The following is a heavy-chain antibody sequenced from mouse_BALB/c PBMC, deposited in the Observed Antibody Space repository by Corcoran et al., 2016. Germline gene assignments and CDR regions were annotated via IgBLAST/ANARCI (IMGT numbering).Heavy chain of an antibody. D-gene: IGHD2-3*01. CDR1: GFTITDTY. CDR2: IDPANGNT. CDR3: ARDDLDY. V-gene: IGHV14-3*02. J-gene: IGHJ2*01. Sequence: EVQLQQSGAELVKPGASVKLSCTASGFTITDTYMHWVKQRPEQGLEWIGRIDPANGNTKYDPKFQGKAAITADTSSNTAYLQLSSLTSEDTAVDYWARDDLDYGGQGTTLTVSS.